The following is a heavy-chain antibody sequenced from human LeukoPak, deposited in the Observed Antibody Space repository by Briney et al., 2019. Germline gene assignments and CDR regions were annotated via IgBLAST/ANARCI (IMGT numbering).Heavy chain of an antibody. Sequence: SETLSLTCTVSGGSISSYYWSWIRQPAGEELEWIGRIYTSGSPNYNPSLKSRVTMSVDTSKNQFSLKLSSVTAADTAVYYCARGGYCSSTSCYTSSAYYMDVWGKGTTVTVSS. V-gene: IGHV4-4*07. CDR2: IYTSGSP. J-gene: IGHJ6*03. CDR3: ARGGYCSSTSCYTSSAYYMDV. CDR1: GGSISSYY. D-gene: IGHD2-2*02.